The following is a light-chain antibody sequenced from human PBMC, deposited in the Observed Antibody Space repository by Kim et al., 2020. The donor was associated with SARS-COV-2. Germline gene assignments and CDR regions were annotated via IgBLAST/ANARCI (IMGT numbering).Light chain of an antibody. CDR3: QQSYITPFT. CDR1: QSISSH. V-gene: IGKV1-39*01. J-gene: IGKJ3*01. Sequence: DIQMTQSPSSLSASVGDRDTITCRTTQSISSHLNWYQQKPGRAPKLLMSAASTVQGGVPSKFSGSGSETDFTLTIISLQPKDFATDVCQQSYITPFTFDPGTKVDIK. CDR2: AAS.